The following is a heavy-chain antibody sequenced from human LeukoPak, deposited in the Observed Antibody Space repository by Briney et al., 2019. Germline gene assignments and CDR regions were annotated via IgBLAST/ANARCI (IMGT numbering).Heavy chain of an antibody. CDR1: GGSISSNSYY. D-gene: IGHD3/OR15-3a*01. J-gene: IGHJ4*02. CDR3: ARPTGSGLFILP. Sequence: SETLSLTCTVSGGSISSNSYYWGWIRQPPGKGLEWIGRIYYSGRTYYNPSLKSQVPISIDTSKNQFSLRLTSVTAADTAVYYCARPTGSGLFILPGGQGTLVTVSS. V-gene: IGHV4-39*01. CDR2: IYYSGRT.